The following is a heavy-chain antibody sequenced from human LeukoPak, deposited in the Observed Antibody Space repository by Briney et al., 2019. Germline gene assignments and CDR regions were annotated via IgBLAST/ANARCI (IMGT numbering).Heavy chain of an antibody. CDR2: INTNTGNP. V-gene: IGHV7-4-1*02. D-gene: IGHD3-9*01. CDR3: ARDGLRYFDWSNRNDY. CDR1: GYTFTSYA. Sequence: ASVKVSCKASGYTFTSYAMNWVRQAPGQGLEWVGWINTNTGNPTYAQGFTGRFVFSLDTSVSTAYLQISSLKAEDTAVYYCARDGLRYFDWSNRNDYWGQGTLVTVSS. J-gene: IGHJ4*02.